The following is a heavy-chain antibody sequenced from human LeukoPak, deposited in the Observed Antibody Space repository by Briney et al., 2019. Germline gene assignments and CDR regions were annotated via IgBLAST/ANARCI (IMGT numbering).Heavy chain of an antibody. CDR3: ARDGWAAADEALNYYYYYMDV. CDR1: GYTFTHYF. D-gene: IGHD6-13*01. Sequence: GASVKVSCKASGYTFTHYFIHWVRQAPGQGLEWMGIINPSGGSTTYSQKFQGRVTMTRDMSTSTVYMELSSLRSEDTAVYYCARDGWAAADEALNYYYYYMDVWGKGTTVIISS. CDR2: INPSGGST. V-gene: IGHV1-46*01. J-gene: IGHJ6*03.